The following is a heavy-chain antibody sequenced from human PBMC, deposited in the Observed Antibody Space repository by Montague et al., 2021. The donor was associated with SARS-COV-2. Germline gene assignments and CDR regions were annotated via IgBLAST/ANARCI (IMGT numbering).Heavy chain of an antibody. Sequence: SLRLSCAASGFTFSSYGMTWVRQAPGKGLEWVSTISDSGGSTYYADSVKGRFTISRDNSKNTLYLQMNSLRAEDTAVYYCANRGVRYFDAQRVWYYFDYWGQGTLVTVSS. D-gene: IGHD3-9*01. V-gene: IGHV3-23*01. CDR3: ANRGVRYFDAQRVWYYFDY. CDR1: GFTFSSYG. CDR2: ISDSGGST. J-gene: IGHJ4*02.